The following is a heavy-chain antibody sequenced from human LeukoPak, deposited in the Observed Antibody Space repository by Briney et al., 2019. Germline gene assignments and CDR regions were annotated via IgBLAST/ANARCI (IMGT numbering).Heavy chain of an antibody. Sequence: SETLSLTCTVSGGSISSSSYYWGWIRQPPGKGLEWIGSIYYSGSTYYNPSLKSRVTISVDTSKNQFSLKLSSVTAADTAVYYCARDPDDYVWGSYRSGAFDIWGQGTMVTVSS. J-gene: IGHJ3*02. V-gene: IGHV4-39*07. CDR1: GGSISSSSYY. CDR3: ARDPDDYVWGSYRSGAFDI. CDR2: IYYSGST. D-gene: IGHD3-16*02.